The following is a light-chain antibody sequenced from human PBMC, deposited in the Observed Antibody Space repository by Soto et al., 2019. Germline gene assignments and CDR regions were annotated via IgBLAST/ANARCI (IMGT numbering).Light chain of an antibody. V-gene: IGKV3-20*01. J-gene: IGKJ3*01. Sequence: EIVLTQSPGTLSLSPGERSTLSCRSSQSIPSNYLAWYQQKPGQAPRLLIYGAAGRATGIPDRFRGSGSGTDFTLTVNRLEPEDFAVYYCQQFRKSPYTFGPGTKVDIK. CDR3: QQFRKSPYT. CDR1: QSIPSNY. CDR2: GAA.